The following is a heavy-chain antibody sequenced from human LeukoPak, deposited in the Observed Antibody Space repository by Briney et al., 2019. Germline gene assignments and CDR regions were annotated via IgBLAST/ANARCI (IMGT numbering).Heavy chain of an antibody. CDR3: AKDIVGGGDDY. J-gene: IGHJ4*02. CDR2: IKEEGSKK. D-gene: IGHD2-21*02. CDR1: GFTFSRYW. V-gene: IGHV3-7*01. Sequence: GGSLRLSCAASGFTFSRYWMSWVRQAPGKGREWVANIKEEGSKKKYVDSVKGGFTISRDNAENSVYLQMNSLRVEDTAVYYCAKDIVGGGDDYWGQGTLVTVSS.